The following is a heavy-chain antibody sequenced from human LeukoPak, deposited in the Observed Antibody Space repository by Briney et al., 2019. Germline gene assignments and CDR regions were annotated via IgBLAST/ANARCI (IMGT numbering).Heavy chain of an antibody. Sequence: HPGGSLRLSCAASGFHVSSNYMSWVRLAPGKGPEWVSVIYSGDRTYYADSVKGRFTTSRDNSKNTLYLQMNDLRAEDTAVYYCAYEGPSNNDYIDVWGEGTTVTVSS. CDR1: GFHVSSNY. CDR2: IYSGDRT. V-gene: IGHV3-53*01. CDR3: AYEGPSNNDYIDV. D-gene: IGHD1-14*01. J-gene: IGHJ6*03.